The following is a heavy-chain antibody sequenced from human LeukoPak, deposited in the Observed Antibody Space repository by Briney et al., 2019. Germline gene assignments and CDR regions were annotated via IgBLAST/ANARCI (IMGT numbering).Heavy chain of an antibody. V-gene: IGHV1-18*01. CDR2: ISAYNGNT. D-gene: IGHD6-13*01. CDR1: GYTFTSYG. CDR3: AREGVAAADSGWFDP. J-gene: IGHJ5*02. Sequence: ASVKVSCKASGYTFTSYGISWVRQAPGQGLEWMGWISAYNGNTNYAQKLQGRVTMTTDTSTSTAYMELRSLRSDDTAVYYCAREGVAAADSGWFDPWGQGTLVTVSS.